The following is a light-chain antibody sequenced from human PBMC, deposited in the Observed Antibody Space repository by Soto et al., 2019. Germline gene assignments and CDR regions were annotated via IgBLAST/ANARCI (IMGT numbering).Light chain of an antibody. J-gene: IGKJ2*01. V-gene: IGKV3-20*01. Sequence: EIVLTQSPGTLSLSPGERATLSCRASQSVSSSYLALYQQKPGQAPRLLIYGASSRATGIPDRFSGSGSGTDFTLTISRLEPEDLALYYCQQYGSSPPYTFGQGTKLEIK. CDR3: QQYGSSPPYT. CDR1: QSVSSSY. CDR2: GAS.